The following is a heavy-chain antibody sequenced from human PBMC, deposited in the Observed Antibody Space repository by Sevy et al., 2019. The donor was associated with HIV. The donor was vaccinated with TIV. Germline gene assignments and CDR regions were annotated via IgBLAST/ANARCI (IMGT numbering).Heavy chain of an antibody. V-gene: IGHV3-72*01. Sequence: GSLRLSCAASGFAFSDHYVDWVRQAPGKGLEWVGRIRNRPNRYTTECAASVEGRFTISRDDSRHSLYLQMNSLKTEDSAVYYCVRGPNCGVGGCQQISPYCLDVWGIGATVTVSS. CDR1: GFAFSDHY. CDR3: VRGPNCGVGGCQQISPYCLDV. D-gene: IGHD2-21*01. J-gene: IGHJ6*03. CDR2: IRNRPNRYTT.